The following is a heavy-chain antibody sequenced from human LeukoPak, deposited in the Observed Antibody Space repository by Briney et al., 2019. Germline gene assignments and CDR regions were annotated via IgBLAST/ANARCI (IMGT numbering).Heavy chain of an antibody. V-gene: IGHV3-53*01. J-gene: IGHJ6*02. CDR3: VSQSIQTEYYGMDV. CDR1: GFTVSSNY. CDR2: IYSGGST. Sequence: GGSLRLSCAASGFTVSSNYMSWVRQAPGKGLEWVSVIYSGGSTYYADSVKGRFTISRDNSKNTLYLQMNSLRAEDTAMYYCVSQSIQTEYYGMDVWGQGTTVTVSS. D-gene: IGHD6-6*01.